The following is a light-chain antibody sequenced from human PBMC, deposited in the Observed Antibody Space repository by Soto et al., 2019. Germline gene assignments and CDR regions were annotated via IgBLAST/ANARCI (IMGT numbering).Light chain of an antibody. CDR2: DDD. CDR1: SSNIGGNS. J-gene: IGLJ1*01. Sequence: QSVLSQPPSVSAAPGQRVTISCSGSSSNIGGNSVSWYQQLPGTAPKLLIYDDDQRPSGIPDRFSGSKSGTSATLGITGFQTGDEAGYYCGSWDSSMSAYVFGTGTKVTVL. CDR3: GSWDSSMSAYV. V-gene: IGLV1-51*01.